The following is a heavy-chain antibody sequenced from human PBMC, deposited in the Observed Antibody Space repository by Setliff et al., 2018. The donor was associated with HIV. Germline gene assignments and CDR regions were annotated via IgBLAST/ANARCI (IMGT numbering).Heavy chain of an antibody. Sequence: SETLSLTCTVSGVSISNYYWSWIRQPPGKGLEWIGYMYYSGNTNYNPSLKSRVTISMDTSKNQFSLTLSSVTAADTAIYFCMRDGSRTTGMTGYYYGVDVWGQGTTVTVSS. J-gene: IGHJ6*02. CDR3: MRDGSRTTGMTGYYYGVDV. CDR2: MYYSGNT. CDR1: GVSISNYY. V-gene: IGHV4-59*12. D-gene: IGHD1-1*01.